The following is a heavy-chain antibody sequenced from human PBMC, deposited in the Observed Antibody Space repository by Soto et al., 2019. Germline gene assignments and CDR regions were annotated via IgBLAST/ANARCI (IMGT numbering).Heavy chain of an antibody. CDR2: ISSSSSTI. J-gene: IGHJ6*02. CDR1: GFTFSSYS. D-gene: IGHD1-26*01. V-gene: IGHV3-48*01. Sequence: GGSVRLSXAASGFTFSSYSMNWVRQAPGKGLEWVSYISSSSSTIYYADSVRGRFIISRDNSKNRLYLQMNSLRAEDTAVYYCASDLVGASDSYGLDVWGQGTPVTVSS. CDR3: ASDLVGASDSYGLDV.